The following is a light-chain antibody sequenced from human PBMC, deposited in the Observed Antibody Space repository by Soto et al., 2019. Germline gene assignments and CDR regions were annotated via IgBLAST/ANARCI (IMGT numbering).Light chain of an antibody. V-gene: IGKV3-20*01. CDR2: AAS. CDR3: LLDFRYFWA. Sequence: EIVLTQSPGTLSLSPGDRATLSCKASQSVADNYLAWYQQKPGQAPRLLIYAASRRAIGIPDTFSGSGSGTDFTLTISSLQPEDFATYYCLLDFRYFWAFGQGTKV. J-gene: IGKJ1*01. CDR1: QSVADNY.